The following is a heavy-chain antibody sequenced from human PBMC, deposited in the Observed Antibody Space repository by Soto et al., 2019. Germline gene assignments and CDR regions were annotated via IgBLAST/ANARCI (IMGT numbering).Heavy chain of an antibody. J-gene: IGHJ4*02. V-gene: IGHV4-39*01. Sequence: SETLSLTFSVSGGSISSTSYYWGWIRQPPGKGLEWIGSIYYSGSIYHNPSLKSRISTSVDTSKNQFSLKLISVTAADTALYYCARLLYDRSGYYYFDYWGRGTLVTVSS. CDR3: ARLLYDRSGYYYFDY. CDR1: GGSISSTSYY. D-gene: IGHD3-22*01. CDR2: IYYSGSI.